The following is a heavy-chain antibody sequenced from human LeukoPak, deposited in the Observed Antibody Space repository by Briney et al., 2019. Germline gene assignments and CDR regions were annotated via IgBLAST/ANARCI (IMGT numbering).Heavy chain of an antibody. CDR3: ARGSFRRRIVPAAILGSWGVYYMDV. D-gene: IGHD2-2*02. Sequence: ASVKVSCKASGYTFTSYGISWVRQAPGQGLEWMGWISAYNGNTNYAQKLQGRVTMTTDTSTSTAYMELSSLRSEDTAVYYCARGSFRRRIVPAAILGSWGVYYMDVWGKGTTVTVSS. V-gene: IGHV1-18*01. J-gene: IGHJ6*03. CDR2: ISAYNGNT. CDR1: GYTFTSYG.